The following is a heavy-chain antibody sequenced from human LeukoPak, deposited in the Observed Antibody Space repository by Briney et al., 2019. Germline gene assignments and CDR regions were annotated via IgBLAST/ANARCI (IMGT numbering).Heavy chain of an antibody. V-gene: IGHV3-53*01. Sequence: GGSLRLSCAASGFTVSSNYMSWVRQAPGKGLEWVSVIYSGGSTYYADSVKGRFTISRDNPKNTLYLKMNSLRVEDTAVYYCAREIYCSASSCTGGVFDIWGQGTMVTVSS. CDR3: AREIYCSASSCTGGVFDI. J-gene: IGHJ3*02. CDR1: GFTVSSNY. D-gene: IGHD2-15*01. CDR2: IYSGGST.